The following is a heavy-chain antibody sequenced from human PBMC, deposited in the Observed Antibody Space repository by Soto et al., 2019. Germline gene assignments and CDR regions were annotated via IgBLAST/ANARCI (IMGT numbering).Heavy chain of an antibody. V-gene: IGHV1-69*09. J-gene: IGHJ3*01. CDR3: ARVRGGAIIVGVTGTFDV. D-gene: IGHD3-22*01. CDR2: IIAILGKA. Sequence: QVQLVQSGAEVKKPGSSVKVSCKASGGTFSSYAISWVRQAPGQGLEWMGRIIAILGKANYAEKFQGRVTITADEATGTAYMELSSLRSKDTAVYYCARVRGGAIIVGVTGTFDVWGQGTLVTVSS. CDR1: GGTFSSYA.